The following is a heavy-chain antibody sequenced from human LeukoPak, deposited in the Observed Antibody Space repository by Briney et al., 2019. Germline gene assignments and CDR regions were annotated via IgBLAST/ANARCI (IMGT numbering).Heavy chain of an antibody. J-gene: IGHJ4*02. CDR2: IYSGGST. CDR1: GFTFSSYA. Sequence: GGSLRLSCAASGFTFSSYAMSWVRQAPGKGLEWVSVIYSGGSTYYADSVKGRFTISRDNSKNTLYLQMNSLRAEDTAVYYCARERRYYYDSSGYYREFDYWGQGTLVTVSS. CDR3: ARERRYYYDSSGYYREFDY. V-gene: IGHV3-53*01. D-gene: IGHD3-22*01.